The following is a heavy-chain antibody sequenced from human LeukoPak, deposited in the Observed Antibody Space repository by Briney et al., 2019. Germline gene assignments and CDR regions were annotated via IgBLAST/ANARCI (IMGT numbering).Heavy chain of an antibody. V-gene: IGHV5-51*01. J-gene: IGHJ4*02. CDR3: ARWGTVARFIVDY. CDR2: IYPGNSDT. Sequence: ESLTISCKGSGYTFTTYWIGWVRQMPGKGLEWMGIIYPGNSDTRYSPSFQGQVTISADKSIGTAYLQWSSLKASDTAMYYCARWGTVARFIVDYWGQGTLVTVSS. D-gene: IGHD4-17*01. CDR1: GYTFTTYW.